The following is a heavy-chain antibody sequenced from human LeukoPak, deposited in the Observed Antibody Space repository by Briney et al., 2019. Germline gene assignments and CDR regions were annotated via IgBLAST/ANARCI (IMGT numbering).Heavy chain of an antibody. D-gene: IGHD3-9*01. V-gene: IGHV1-18*01. CDR2: ISAYNGNT. Sequence: GASVKVSCKASGYTFTSYGISWVRQAPGQGLEWMGWISAYNGNTNYAQKLQGRVTMTTDTSTSTAYMELRSLRSDDTAVYYCARQLLRYFDWSLYYFGYWGQGTLVTVSS. CDR3: ARQLLRYFDWSLYYFGY. J-gene: IGHJ4*02. CDR1: GYTFTSYG.